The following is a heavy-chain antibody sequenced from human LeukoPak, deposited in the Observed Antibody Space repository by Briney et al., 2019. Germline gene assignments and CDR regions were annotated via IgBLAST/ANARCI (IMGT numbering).Heavy chain of an antibody. CDR2: ISGSGGST. D-gene: IGHD2-15*01. CDR1: GFTFSSYA. Sequence: PGGSLRLSGAASGFTFSSYAMSWVRQAPGKGLEWVSSISGSGGSTYYADSVKGRFTISRDNSKNTLYLQMTSLRAEDTVVYYCAKDTAIRNIVVVVAATFDYWGQGTLVTVSS. CDR3: AKDTAIRNIVVVVAATFDY. V-gene: IGHV3-23*01. J-gene: IGHJ4*02.